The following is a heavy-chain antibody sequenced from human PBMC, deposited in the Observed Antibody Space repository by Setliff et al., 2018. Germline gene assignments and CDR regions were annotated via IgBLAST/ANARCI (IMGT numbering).Heavy chain of an antibody. J-gene: IGHJ6*02. V-gene: IGHV4-4*07. D-gene: IGHD2-21*01. CDR1: GGSISGYY. Sequence: PSETLSLTCSVSGGSISGYYWNWIRQPAGKELEWIGRVSASGSTTYNPSLKSRVTMSVDTSRNQISLNLTSVTAADTAMYYCAREHVVISYVSNTHQHYGMDVWGQGTTVTVSS. CDR3: AREHVVISYVSNTHQHYGMDV. CDR2: VSASGST.